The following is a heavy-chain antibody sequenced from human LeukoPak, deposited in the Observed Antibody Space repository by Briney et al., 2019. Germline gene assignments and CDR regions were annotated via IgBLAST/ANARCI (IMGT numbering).Heavy chain of an antibody. V-gene: IGHV4-34*01. CDR3: ARGFYYYDSSGYYRY. CDR1: GGSISSYY. Sequence: PSETLSLTCTVSGGSISSYYWSWIRQPPGKGLEWIGEINHSGSTNYNPSLKSRVTISVDTSKNQFSLKLSSVTAADTAVYYCARGFYYYDSSGYYRYWGQGTLVTVSS. D-gene: IGHD3-22*01. J-gene: IGHJ4*02. CDR2: INHSGST.